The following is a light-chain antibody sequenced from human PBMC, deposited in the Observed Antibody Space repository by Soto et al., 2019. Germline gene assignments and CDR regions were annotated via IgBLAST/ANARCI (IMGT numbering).Light chain of an antibody. J-gene: IGKJ4*01. CDR2: KAS. CDR1: QFIDKW. CDR3: QQFNSAPLT. Sequence: IQLTQTPSSLSASVGDRVTITCRASQFIDKWLAWYQQKPGKAPRLLIYKASTLQSGVPSRFSGSGSGTDFTLTISSLQPEDSAAYYCQQFNSAPLTFGGGTKVDIK. V-gene: IGKV1-5*03.